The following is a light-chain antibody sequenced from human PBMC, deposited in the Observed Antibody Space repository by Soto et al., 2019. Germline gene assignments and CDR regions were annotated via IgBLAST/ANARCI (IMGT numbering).Light chain of an antibody. J-gene: IGKJ4*01. CDR1: QTVNNNY. CDR2: GAS. CDR3: QQYGSSPLT. Sequence: FLTQSPCTLSLSHWERATLSCRASQTVNNNYLAWYQQIPGQAPRLLISGASGRATGTPDRFSGSASGTDFTLTISRLEPEDFAVYYCQQYGSSPLTFGGGNK. V-gene: IGKV3-20*01.